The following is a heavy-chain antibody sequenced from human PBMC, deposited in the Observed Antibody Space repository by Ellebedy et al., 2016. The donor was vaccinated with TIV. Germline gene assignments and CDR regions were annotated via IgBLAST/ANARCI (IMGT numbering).Heavy chain of an antibody. CDR1: GFSFSDYG. Sequence: GESLKISCAASGFSFSDYGIHWVRQAPGKGLEWVAVMSSDGTTKFYTNSVKGRFTISRDNSKNTLYLQMNSLKVDDTAMYYCAKEALAVWGQGTLATVSS. D-gene: IGHD6-19*01. CDR3: AKEALAV. J-gene: IGHJ4*02. V-gene: IGHV3-30*18. CDR2: MSSDGTTK.